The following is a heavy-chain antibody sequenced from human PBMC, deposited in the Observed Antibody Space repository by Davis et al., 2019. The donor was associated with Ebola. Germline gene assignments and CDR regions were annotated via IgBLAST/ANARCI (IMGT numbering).Heavy chain of an antibody. D-gene: IGHD4/OR15-4a*01. CDR3: ARSYGAAPFDY. CDR2: IYYSGST. Sequence: MPSETLSLTCTVSGGSISPYYWRWIRQPPGKGLAWLGFIYYSGSTKYNLSLKGRVAISVDTSKNQFSLKLSSVTAADTAVYYCARSYGAAPFDYWGQGTLVTVSS. CDR1: GGSISPYY. V-gene: IGHV4-59*08. J-gene: IGHJ4*02.